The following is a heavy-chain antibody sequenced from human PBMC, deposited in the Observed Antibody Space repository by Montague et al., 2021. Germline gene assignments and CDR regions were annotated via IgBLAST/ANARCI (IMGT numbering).Heavy chain of an antibody. CDR2: IYYSGST. V-gene: IGHV4-39*01. Sequence: SETLSLTCTVSGGSISSSSYYWGWIRQPPGKGLEWIGSIYYSGSTYYNPFLKSRVTISVDTSKNQFSLKLSSVTAADTAVYYCARHVIGNYGMDVWGQGTTVTVSS. D-gene: IGHD3-16*02. J-gene: IGHJ6*02. CDR1: GGSISSSSYY. CDR3: ARHVIGNYGMDV.